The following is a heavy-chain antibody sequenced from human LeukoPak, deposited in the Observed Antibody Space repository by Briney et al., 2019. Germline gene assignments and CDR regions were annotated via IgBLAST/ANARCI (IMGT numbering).Heavy chain of an antibody. Sequence: PGGSLRLSCAASGFTFSGSALHWVRQASGKGLEWVGRIRSTANGYATAYAASVKGRFTISRDDSKNTAYLQMDSLKTEDTAVYYCTRATRGGYDGYFDYWGQGTLVTVSS. CDR2: IRSTANGYAT. V-gene: IGHV3-73*01. CDR3: TRATRGGYDGYFDY. CDR1: GFTFSGSA. J-gene: IGHJ4*02. D-gene: IGHD5-12*01.